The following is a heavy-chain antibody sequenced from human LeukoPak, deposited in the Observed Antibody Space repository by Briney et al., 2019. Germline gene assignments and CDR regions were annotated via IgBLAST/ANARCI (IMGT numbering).Heavy chain of an antibody. CDR3: VTYYFDSSGPKKNY. Sequence: PSETLSLTCTVSGGSISSYYWSWIRQPPGKGLEWIGYIYYSGSTNYNPSLKSRVTISVDTSKKQFSLKLSSVTAADPAVYYCVTYYFDSSGPKKNYWGQGTLVTVSS. CDR1: GGSISSYY. J-gene: IGHJ4*02. V-gene: IGHV4-59*12. D-gene: IGHD3-22*01. CDR2: IYYSGST.